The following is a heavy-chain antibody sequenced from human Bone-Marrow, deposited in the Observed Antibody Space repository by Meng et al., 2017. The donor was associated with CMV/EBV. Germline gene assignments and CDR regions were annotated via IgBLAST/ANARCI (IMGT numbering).Heavy chain of an antibody. J-gene: IGHJ4*02. CDR3: AKLSGSGTTSSGYHYAFDS. Sequence: VELQEAGPGPVKPSQTLSLTCSVSGDSINSGDYYWSWIRQPPGKGLEWIGYIYYSGSTYYNPSLESRLTISVDTSKNQFSLNLSSVTAADTAVYFCAKLSGSGTTSSGYHYAFDSWGQGTLVTVSS. V-gene: IGHV4-30-4*08. D-gene: IGHD3-22*01. CDR2: IYYSGST. CDR1: GDSINSGDYY.